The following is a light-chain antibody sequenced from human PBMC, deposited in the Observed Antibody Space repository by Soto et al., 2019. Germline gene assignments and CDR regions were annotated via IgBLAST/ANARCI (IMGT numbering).Light chain of an antibody. Sequence: QSALTQPPSASGSPGQSVTIPCTGTYSDIGAYNYVSWYQQHPGKAPKLMIYEVSNRPSGVSNRFSGSKSGNTASLTISGLQAEDEADYYCSSYTSSSTPYVFGTGTKLTVL. V-gene: IGLV2-14*01. CDR1: YSDIGAYNY. CDR2: EVS. CDR3: SSYTSSSTPYV. J-gene: IGLJ1*01.